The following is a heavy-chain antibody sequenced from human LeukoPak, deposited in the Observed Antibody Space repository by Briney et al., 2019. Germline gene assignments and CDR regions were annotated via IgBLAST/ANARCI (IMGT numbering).Heavy chain of an antibody. CDR2: IWHDGSNK. J-gene: IGHJ4*02. CDR1: GFTFSRFN. V-gene: IGHV3-33*01. CDR3: ARPDYGASGDY. Sequence: GGSLRLSCAASGFTFSRFNLHWVRQAPGKGLEWVAVIWHDGSNKYYTDSVKGRFTISRDDSKNTLYLQMNSLKAEGTAVYYCARPDYGASGDYWGQGTLVTVSS. D-gene: IGHD4-17*01.